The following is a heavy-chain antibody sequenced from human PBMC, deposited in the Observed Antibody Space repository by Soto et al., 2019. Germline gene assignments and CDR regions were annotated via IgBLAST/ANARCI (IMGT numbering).Heavy chain of an antibody. CDR2: INPNSGGT. Sequence: QVQLVQSGAEVKKPGASVKVSCKASGFTFSAYYIYWVRQAPGQGLEWIGWINPNSGGTNNAQKFQGRVTMTRETSTSTVYMELSALIPDETAVYYCARSLLDEYSSSWRSAYYGMDVWGQGTTVTVSS. J-gene: IGHJ6*02. D-gene: IGHD6-13*01. CDR3: ARSLLDEYSSSWRSAYYGMDV. V-gene: IGHV1-2*02. CDR1: GFTFSAYY.